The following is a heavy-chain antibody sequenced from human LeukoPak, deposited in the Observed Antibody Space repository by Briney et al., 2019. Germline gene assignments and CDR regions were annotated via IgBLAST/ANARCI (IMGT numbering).Heavy chain of an antibody. D-gene: IGHD7-27*01. CDR1: GFTFKDHW. Sequence: SGGSLRLSCVGSGFTFKDHWMVWVRQAPGKGLEWVANMKQDGSEQYYGDSVRGRFTISRDNAKNALYLQMTSLRAADTAVYYCARDANWASGYWGQGTLVTVSS. J-gene: IGHJ4*02. CDR2: MKQDGSEQ. V-gene: IGHV3-7*01. CDR3: ARDANWASGY.